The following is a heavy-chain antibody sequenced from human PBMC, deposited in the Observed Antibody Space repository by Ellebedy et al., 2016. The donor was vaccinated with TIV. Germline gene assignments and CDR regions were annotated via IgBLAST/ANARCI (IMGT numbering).Heavy chain of an antibody. Sequence: PGGSLRLSCAASGFGFSSYWMSWVRHLPGKGLEWVANIKPDGSETNYVDSVRGRFNITRDNANTTRYLQMTSLRAEDTAVYFCAKDYRWGQGILVTVSS. J-gene: IGHJ4*02. CDR2: IKPDGSET. CDR1: GFGFSSYW. CDR3: AKDYR. V-gene: IGHV3-7*03. D-gene: IGHD3-16*02.